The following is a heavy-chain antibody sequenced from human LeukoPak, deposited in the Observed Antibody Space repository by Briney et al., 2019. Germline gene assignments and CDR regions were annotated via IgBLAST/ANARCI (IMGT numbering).Heavy chain of an antibody. Sequence: ASVTVSCRASGYTLTDYFMHWVRQAPGQGLEWMGWINPNSGGTDLAQKFQGGVTMTRDTSISTAYMELSGLTSDDTAVYFCARDRGDDSGYDSYYYGMDVWGPGTTVTVSS. CDR1: GYTLTDYF. D-gene: IGHD5-12*01. CDR2: INPNSGGT. V-gene: IGHV1-2*02. J-gene: IGHJ6*02. CDR3: ARDRGDDSGYDSYYYGMDV.